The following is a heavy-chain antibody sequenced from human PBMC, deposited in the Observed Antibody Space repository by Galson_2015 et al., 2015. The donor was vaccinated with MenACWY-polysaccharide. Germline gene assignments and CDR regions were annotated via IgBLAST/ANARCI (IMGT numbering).Heavy chain of an antibody. D-gene: IGHD3-16*01. CDR3: ARDTGGSDY. Sequence: SLRLSCAASGFSFSDYNMNWVRQAPGKGLEWVSIISSSASYMYYADSVKGRFTISRDNAKNSLYLQMNSLRAEDTAIYYCARDTGGSDYWGQGTLVTVSS. J-gene: IGHJ4*02. V-gene: IGHV3-21*04. CDR1: GFSFSDYN. CDR2: ISSSASYM.